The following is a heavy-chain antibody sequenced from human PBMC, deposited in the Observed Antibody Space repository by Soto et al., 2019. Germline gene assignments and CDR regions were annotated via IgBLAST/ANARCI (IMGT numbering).Heavy chain of an antibody. CDR2: IKQDGSEK. J-gene: IGHJ6*02. CDR1: GFTFSSYW. V-gene: IGHV3-7*01. D-gene: IGHD3-3*01. CDR3: ARDHPIWSGYYIYRPLGYGMDV. Sequence: EVQLVESGGGLVQPGGSLRLSCAASGFTFSSYWMSWVRQAPGKGLEWVANIKQDGSEKYYVDSVKGRFTISRDNAKNSLYLQMNSLRAEDTAVYYCARDHPIWSGYYIYRPLGYGMDVWGQGTTVTVSS.